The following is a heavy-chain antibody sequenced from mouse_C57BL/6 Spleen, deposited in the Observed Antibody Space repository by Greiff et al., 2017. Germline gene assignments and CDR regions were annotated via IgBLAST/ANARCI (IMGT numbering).Heavy chain of an antibody. D-gene: IGHD2-12*01. J-gene: IGHJ1*03. V-gene: IGHV3-6*01. CDR3: ARVDSYYWYFDV. Sequence: EVKLEESGPGLVKPSQSLSLTCSVTGYSITSGYYWNWIRQFPGNKLEWMGYISYDGSNNYNPSLKNRISITRDTSKNQFFLKLNSVTTEDTATYYCARVDSYYWYFDVWGTGTTVTVSS. CDR2: ISYDGSN. CDR1: GYSITSGYY.